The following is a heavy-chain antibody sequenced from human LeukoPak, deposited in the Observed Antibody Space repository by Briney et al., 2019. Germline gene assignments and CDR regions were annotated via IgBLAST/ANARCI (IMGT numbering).Heavy chain of an antibody. Sequence: SETLSLTCAVYGGSFSGYYWSWIRQPPGKGLEWIGEINHSGSTNYNPSLKSRVTISVDTSKNQFSLELSSVTAADTAVYYCARRHKPQQLVHFSYWGQGTLVTVSS. CDR2: INHSGST. V-gene: IGHV4-34*01. J-gene: IGHJ4*02. CDR3: ARRHKPQQLVHFSY. CDR1: GGSFSGYY. D-gene: IGHD6-13*01.